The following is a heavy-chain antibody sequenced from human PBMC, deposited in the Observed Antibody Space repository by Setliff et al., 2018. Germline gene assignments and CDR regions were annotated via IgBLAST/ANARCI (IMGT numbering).Heavy chain of an antibody. D-gene: IGHD3-22*01. CDR1: GGSISSSY. CDR3: ARAAKYDSSGYYVFWFDS. Sequence: SETLSLTCSVSGGSISSSYWTWIRQPPGKGLEWIGYIYSSGSSNYNPSLKSRVTISVDTSKNQFSLRLSSVTAADTAVYYCARAAKYDSSGYYVFWFDSWGQGNLVTVSS. CDR2: IYSSGSS. J-gene: IGHJ5*01. V-gene: IGHV4-59*01.